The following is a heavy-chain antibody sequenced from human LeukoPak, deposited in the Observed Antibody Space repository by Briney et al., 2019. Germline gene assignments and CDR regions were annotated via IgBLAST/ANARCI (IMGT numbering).Heavy chain of an antibody. Sequence: RASVKVSCKASGYTFTSYGISWVRQAPGQGLEWMGWISAYNGNTNYAQKLQGRVTMTTDTSTSTAYMELRSLRSDDTAVYYCGRAYSSGWYRGKYYFMDVCGEGNTVTISS. J-gene: IGHJ6*03. V-gene: IGHV1-18*01. CDR3: GRAYSSGWYRGKYYFMDV. CDR2: ISAYNGNT. D-gene: IGHD6-19*01. CDR1: GYTFTSYG.